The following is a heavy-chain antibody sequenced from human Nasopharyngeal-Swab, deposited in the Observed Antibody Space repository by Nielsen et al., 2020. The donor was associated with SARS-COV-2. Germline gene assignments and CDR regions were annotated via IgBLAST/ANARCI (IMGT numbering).Heavy chain of an antibody. V-gene: IGHV3-33*01. Sequence: GGSLRLSCAASGFTFSSYNIHWVRQAPGQGLEWVAVIWYDGSNKYYADSVKGRFTISRDNSKNTLDLQMNSLRDEDTAIYYCAVYSFVHQDAFDIWGQGTSVTVSS. D-gene: IGHD4-11*01. CDR2: IWYDGSNK. CDR3: AVYSFVHQDAFDI. J-gene: IGHJ3*02. CDR1: GFTFSSYN.